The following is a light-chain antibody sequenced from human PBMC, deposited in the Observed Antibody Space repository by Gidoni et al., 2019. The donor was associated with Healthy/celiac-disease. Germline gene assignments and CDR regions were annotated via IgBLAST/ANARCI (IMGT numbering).Light chain of an antibody. J-gene: IGLJ1*01. CDR2: DVS. CDR3: SSYTSSSTPYA. Sequence: SAVTQPASVSGAPGHSITISCTGTSSDVGAYNYVSWYQQHPGKAPKLISYDVSTRPSGVFNRGSGSKSGNTASLTISGLQAEDEADYYCSSYTSSSTPYAFGTGTKVTVL. V-gene: IGLV2-14*03. CDR1: SSDVGAYNY.